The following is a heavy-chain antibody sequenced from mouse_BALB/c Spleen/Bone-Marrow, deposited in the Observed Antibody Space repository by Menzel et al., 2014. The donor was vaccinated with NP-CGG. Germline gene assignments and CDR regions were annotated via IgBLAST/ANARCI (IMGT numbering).Heavy chain of an antibody. D-gene: IGHD2-4*01. J-gene: IGHJ4*01. V-gene: IGHV5-9-1*01. CDR2: ISSGGSYT. CDR1: GFTFSSYA. CDR3: ASSYYDYDGYAMDY. Sequence: EVKLMESGGGLVKPGGSLKLSCAASGFTFSSYAMSWVRRTPEKRLEWVATISSGGSYTYYPDSVKGRFTISRDNAKNTLYLQMSSLRSEDTAMYYCASSYYDYDGYAMDYWGQGTSVTVSS.